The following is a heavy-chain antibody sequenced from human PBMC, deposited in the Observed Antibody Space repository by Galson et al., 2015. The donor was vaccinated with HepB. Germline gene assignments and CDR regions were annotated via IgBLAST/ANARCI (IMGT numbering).Heavy chain of an antibody. D-gene: IGHD1-26*01. V-gene: IGHV3-74*01. CDR3: ARMSGSYYGNWFDP. Sequence: LRLSCAASGFTFSTYWMHWVRQVPGKGLVWVSHINSDGSSTTYADSVKGRFTISRDNAKNTLYLQMNSLRGEDTAVYHCARMSGSYYGNWFDPWGQGTLVTVSS. J-gene: IGHJ5*02. CDR1: GFTFSTYW. CDR2: INSDGSST.